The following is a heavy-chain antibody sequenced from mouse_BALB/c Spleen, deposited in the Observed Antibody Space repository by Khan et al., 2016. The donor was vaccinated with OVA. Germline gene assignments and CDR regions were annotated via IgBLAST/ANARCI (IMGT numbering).Heavy chain of an antibody. Sequence: EVELVESGGGLVKPGGSLKLSCAASGFTFSTYAMSWVRQTPEKRLEWVATISSDGDYTYFPDNVTGRFTISRDNAKNTLVLQMTSLRSEDTAMYYCAGSPYGNFAYWGQGTLVTGSA. J-gene: IGHJ3*01. D-gene: IGHD2-1*01. CDR3: AGSPYGNFAY. V-gene: IGHV5-9-3*01. CDR1: GFTFSTYA. CDR2: ISSDGDYT.